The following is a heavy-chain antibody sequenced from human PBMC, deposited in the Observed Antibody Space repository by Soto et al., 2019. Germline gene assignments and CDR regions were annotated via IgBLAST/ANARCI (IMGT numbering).Heavy chain of an antibody. CDR3: ASVPYYYGSGSRPLEY. J-gene: IGHJ4*02. CDR2: IDPSDSYT. D-gene: IGHD3-10*01. CDR1: GYNFTNYW. V-gene: IGHV5-10-1*01. Sequence: GESLKISCQGSGYNFTNYWISWVRQMPGKGLEWMGRIDPSDSYTNYSPSFQGHVTISADKSITTAYLQWSSLKASDTAMYYCASVPYYYGSGSRPLEYWGQGTLVTVSS.